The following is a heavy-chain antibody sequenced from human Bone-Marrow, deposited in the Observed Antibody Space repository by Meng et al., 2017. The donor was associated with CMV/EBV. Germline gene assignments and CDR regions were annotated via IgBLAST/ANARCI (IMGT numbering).Heavy chain of an antibody. J-gene: IGHJ4*02. Sequence: GGSLRLSCAASGFSVSSYYVSWVRQGPGKGLEWISIAYSAWGTYYADSVKGRFTVSRDNSKNTVYLQMNSLRVEDTAVYYCASNRGDNWGVDYWGQGTQVTVSS. CDR1: GFSVSSYY. CDR2: AYSAWGT. V-gene: IGHV3-53*05. CDR3: ASNRGDNWGVDY. D-gene: IGHD7-27*01.